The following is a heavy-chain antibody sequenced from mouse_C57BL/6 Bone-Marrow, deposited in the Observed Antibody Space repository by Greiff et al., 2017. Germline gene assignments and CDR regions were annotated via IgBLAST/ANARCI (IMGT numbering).Heavy chain of an antibody. D-gene: IGHD2-3*01. Sequence: QVQLQQPGAELVKPGASVKLSCKASGYTFTSYWMQWVKQRPGQGLEWIGEIDPSDSYTNYNQKFKGKATLTVDTSSSTAYMQLSSLTSEDSVFYYCARMGYYVGYWGQGTTLTVSS. CDR2: IDPSDSYT. CDR3: ARMGYYVGY. J-gene: IGHJ2*01. CDR1: GYTFTSYW. V-gene: IGHV1-50*01.